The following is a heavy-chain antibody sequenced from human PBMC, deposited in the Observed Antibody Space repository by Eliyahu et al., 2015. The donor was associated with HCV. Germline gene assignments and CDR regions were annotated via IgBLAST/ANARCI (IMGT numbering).Heavy chain of an antibody. CDR3: VRVGSSSGDYFAMDV. Sequence: EVQLVESGXGLVKPGGSLXLSCXASXXTFXSYSMNWVRQAPGKGLEWVSSXSISGGYINYADSVKGRFTISRDNAKXSLYLQMNSLRVEDTAVYYCVRVGSSSGDYFAMDVWGPGTTVTVSS. CDR2: XSISGGYI. CDR1: XXTFXSYS. V-gene: IGHV3-21*02. J-gene: IGHJ6*02. D-gene: IGHD6-6*01.